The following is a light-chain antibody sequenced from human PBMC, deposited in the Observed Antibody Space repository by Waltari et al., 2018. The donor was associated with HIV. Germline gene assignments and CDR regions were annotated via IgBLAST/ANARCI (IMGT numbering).Light chain of an antibody. Sequence: QSVLTQPPSASGTPGQRVTIPWSASRSNIGRKSVSWFQQLPGTAPTLLIYTDAQRPSGVPDRFSGSKSCPSGSLAISGLQSDDEADYYCATWDDSLDGWLFGGGTKLTVL. J-gene: IGLJ3*02. CDR2: TDA. V-gene: IGLV1-44*01. CDR3: ATWDDSLDGWL. CDR1: RSNIGRKS.